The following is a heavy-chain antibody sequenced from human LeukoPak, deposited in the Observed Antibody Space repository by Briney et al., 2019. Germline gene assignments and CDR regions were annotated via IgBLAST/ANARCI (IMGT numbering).Heavy chain of an antibody. Sequence: GGSLRLSCAASGFTFSSYSMNWVRQAPGKGLEWVSSISSSSSYIYYADSAKGRCTIYRDNSKSTLYLQMNGLRAEDTALYYCARRLVTAGITDFIYSWGEGSLVSVS. CDR2: ISSSSSYI. J-gene: IGHJ4*02. V-gene: IGHV3-21*04. CDR1: GFTFSSYS. CDR3: ARRLVTAGITDFIYS. D-gene: IGHD2-2*01.